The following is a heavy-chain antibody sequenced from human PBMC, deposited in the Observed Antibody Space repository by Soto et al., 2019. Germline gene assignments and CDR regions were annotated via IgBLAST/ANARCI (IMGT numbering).Heavy chain of an antibody. V-gene: IGHV3-74*01. J-gene: IGHJ3*01. D-gene: IGHD1-26*01. Sequence: GGSLRLSCSASVFTFSGYWMHWVRQVPGKGLVWVSRINSDGSSRSYADSVKGRFTISRDNAKNTLHLQMNSLRAEDTAVYYCARVGLGAFDAFDVWGQGTLVTVS. CDR3: ARVGLGAFDAFDV. CDR1: VFTFSGYW. CDR2: INSDGSSR.